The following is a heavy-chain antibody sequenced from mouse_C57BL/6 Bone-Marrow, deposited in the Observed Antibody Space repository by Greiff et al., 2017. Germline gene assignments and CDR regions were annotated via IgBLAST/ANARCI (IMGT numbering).Heavy chain of an antibody. D-gene: IGHD2-1*01. J-gene: IGHJ3*01. CDR1: GYTFTSYD. Sequence: VKLKESGPELVKPGASVKLSCKASGYTFTSYDINWVKQRPGQGLEWIGWIYPRDGSTKYTEKFKGKATLTVDTSSSTAYMELHSLTSEDSAVYFCAREVDYGNYVWFAYWGQGTLVTVSA. V-gene: IGHV1-85*01. CDR2: IYPRDGST. CDR3: AREVDYGNYVWFAY.